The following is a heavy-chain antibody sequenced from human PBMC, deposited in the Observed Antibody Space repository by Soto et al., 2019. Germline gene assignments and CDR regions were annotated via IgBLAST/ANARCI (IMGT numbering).Heavy chain of an antibody. V-gene: IGHV4-34*01. CDR1: GGSLSGSH. J-gene: IGHJ5*02. D-gene: IGHD2-21*01. CDR2: ISHTGTT. CDR3: ARFSSYSLFVTDDNWFDP. Sequence: SETLSLTCAVSGGSLSGSHWSWIRQPPGKGPEWIGEISHTGTTSYNPSLKGRVTISVATSKSQYSLKLTSVTAADTAVYYCARFSSYSLFVTDDNWFDPRGQGTLVTVSS.